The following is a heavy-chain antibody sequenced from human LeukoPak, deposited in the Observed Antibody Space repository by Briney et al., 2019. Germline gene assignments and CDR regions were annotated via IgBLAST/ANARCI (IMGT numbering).Heavy chain of an antibody. CDR3: ARDGPYSSSWSPHYMDV. CDR1: GFTFSSYS. CDR2: ISSSSSYI. J-gene: IGHJ6*03. D-gene: IGHD6-13*01. V-gene: IGHV3-21*01. Sequence: GGSLRLSCAASGFTFSSYSMNWVRQAPGKGLEWVSSISSSSSYIYYADSVKGRFTISRDNAKNSLYLQMNSLRAEDTAVYYCARDGPYSSSWSPHYMDVWGKGTTVTVSS.